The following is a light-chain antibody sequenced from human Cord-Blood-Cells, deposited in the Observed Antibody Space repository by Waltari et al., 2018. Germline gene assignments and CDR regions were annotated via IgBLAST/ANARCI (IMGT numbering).Light chain of an antibody. CDR3: QQYYSTPYT. J-gene: IGKJ2*01. CDR2: WAS. CDR1: QSVLYSSNNKNY. Sequence: DILMTKSPDSLAVSLRERATLHCKSSQSVLYSSNNKNYLAWYQQKPGQPPKLLIYWASTRESGVPDRFSGSGSGTDFTLTISSLQAEDVAVYYCQQYYSTPYTFGQGTKLEIK. V-gene: IGKV4-1*01.